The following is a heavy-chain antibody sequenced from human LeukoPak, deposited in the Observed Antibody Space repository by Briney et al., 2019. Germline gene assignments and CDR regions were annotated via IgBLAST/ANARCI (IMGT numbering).Heavy chain of an antibody. CDR2: IYTSGST. CDR1: GGSISSYY. CDR3: AREYYYDSSGYNHYDAFEI. V-gene: IGHV4-4*07. Sequence: PSETLSLTCTVSGGSISSYYWSWIRQPAGKGLEWIGRIYTSGSTNYNPSLKSRVTMSVDTSKNQFSLKLSSVTAADTAVYYCAREYYYDSSGYNHYDAFEIWGQGTMVTVSS. D-gene: IGHD3-22*01. J-gene: IGHJ3*02.